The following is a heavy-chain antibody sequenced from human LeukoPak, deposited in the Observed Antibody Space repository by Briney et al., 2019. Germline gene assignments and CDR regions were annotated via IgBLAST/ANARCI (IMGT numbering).Heavy chain of an antibody. J-gene: IGHJ4*02. CDR1: GFTFSSYG. D-gene: IGHD3-22*01. Sequence: PGGSLRLSCAASGFTFSSYGMHWVRQAPGKGLEWVAVIWYDGSNKYYADSVKGRFTISRDNSKNTLYLQMNSLRAEDTAVYYCAREALVVPPPMDYWGQGTLVTVSS. CDR2: IWYDGSNK. CDR3: AREALVVPPPMDY. V-gene: IGHV3-33*08.